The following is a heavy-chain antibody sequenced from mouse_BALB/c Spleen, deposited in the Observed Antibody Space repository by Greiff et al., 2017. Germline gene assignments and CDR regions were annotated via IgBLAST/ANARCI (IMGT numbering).Heavy chain of an antibody. D-gene: IGHD1-1*01. CDR2: ISSGSSTI. CDR3: ARLRSSYAMDY. CDR1: GFTFSSFG. Sequence: EVMLVESGGGLVQPGGSRKLSCAASGFTFSSFGMHWVRQAPEKGLEWVAYISSGSSTIYYADTVKGRFTISRDNPKNTLFLQMTSLRSEDTAMYYCARLRSSYAMDYWGQGTSVTVSS. V-gene: IGHV5-17*02. J-gene: IGHJ4*01.